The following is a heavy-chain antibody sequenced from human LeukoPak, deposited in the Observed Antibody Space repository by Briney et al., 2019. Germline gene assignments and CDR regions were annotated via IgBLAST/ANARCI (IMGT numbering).Heavy chain of an antibody. CDR1: GFTVSSNY. D-gene: IGHD3-22*01. Sequence: GGSLRLSCAASGFTVSSNYMSWVRQAPGKGLEWVSVIYSGGSTYYADSVKGRFTISRDTSKNTLYLQVNSLRAEDTAVCYCARPFYYDSNSYYYFDYWGQGTLVTVSS. CDR3: ARPFYYDSNSYYYFDY. CDR2: IYSGGST. J-gene: IGHJ4*02. V-gene: IGHV3-53*01.